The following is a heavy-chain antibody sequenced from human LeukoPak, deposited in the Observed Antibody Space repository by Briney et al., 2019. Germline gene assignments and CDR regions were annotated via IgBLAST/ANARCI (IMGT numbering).Heavy chain of an antibody. J-gene: IGHJ5*02. V-gene: IGHV4-59*01. CDR3: ARRVTPDFYTNYKFAWPDP. CDR1: GGSISSFY. CDR2: IHYSGST. Sequence: SETLSLTCTVSGGSISSFYWSWIRQPPGKGLEWIGYIHYSGSTIYNPSLKSRVTTSVDTSKNHFSLKLGSVTAADTAVYFCARRVTPDFYTNYKFAWPDPWGQGIQVTVSS. D-gene: IGHD4-11*01.